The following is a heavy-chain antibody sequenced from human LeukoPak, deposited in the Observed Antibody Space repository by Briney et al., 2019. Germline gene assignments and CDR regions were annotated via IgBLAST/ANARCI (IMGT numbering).Heavy chain of an antibody. CDR1: GGSISSGGYS. D-gene: IGHD6-19*01. CDR3: AREGADSGCIDY. J-gene: IGHJ4*02. CDR2: IYHSGST. Sequence: SQTLSLTCAVSGGSISSGGYSWCWIRQPPGKGLEWIGYIYHSGSTYYNPSLKSRVTISVDRSKNQFSLKLSSVTAADTAVYYCAREGADSGCIDYWGQGTLVTVSS. V-gene: IGHV4-30-2*01.